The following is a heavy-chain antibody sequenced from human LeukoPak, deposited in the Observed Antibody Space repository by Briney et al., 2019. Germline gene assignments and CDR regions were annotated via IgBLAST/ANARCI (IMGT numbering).Heavy chain of an antibody. Sequence: ASVKVSCKASGYTFTSYGISWVRQAPGQGLEWMGWISAYNGNTNYAQKLQGRVTMTTDTSTSTAYMELRSLRSDDTAVYYCARDHYDILTGREINWFDPWGQGTLVTVSS. D-gene: IGHD3-9*01. CDR2: ISAYNGNT. V-gene: IGHV1-18*01. CDR1: GYTFTSYG. J-gene: IGHJ5*02. CDR3: ARDHYDILTGREINWFDP.